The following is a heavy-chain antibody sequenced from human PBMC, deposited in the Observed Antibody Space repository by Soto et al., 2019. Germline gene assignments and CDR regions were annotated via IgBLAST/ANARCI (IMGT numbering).Heavy chain of an antibody. CDR3: AKDGSSSWYIYAEYFQH. Sequence: GGSLRLSCVASGFTFSNYAMSWVRQAPGKGLEWVSAISGSGGSTYYADSVKGRFTISRDNSKNTLYLQMNSLRAEDTAVYYCAKDGSSSWYIYAEYFQHWGQGTLVTVSS. CDR2: ISGSGGST. V-gene: IGHV3-23*01. J-gene: IGHJ1*01. D-gene: IGHD6-13*01. CDR1: GFTFSNYA.